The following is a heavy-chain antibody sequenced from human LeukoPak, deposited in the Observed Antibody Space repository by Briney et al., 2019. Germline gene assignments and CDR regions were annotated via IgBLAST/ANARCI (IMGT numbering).Heavy chain of an antibody. J-gene: IGHJ3*02. CDR1: GFIFSSYA. D-gene: IGHD4-23*01. V-gene: IGHV3-23*01. CDR3: AKHDYGGNWADAFDI. CDR2: ISGSGGST. Sequence: GGSLRLSCAASGFIFSSYAMSWVRQAPGKGLEWVSAISGSGGSTYYADSVKGRFTISRDNSKNTLYLQMNSLRAEDTAVYYCAKHDYGGNWADAFDIWGQGTMLTVSS.